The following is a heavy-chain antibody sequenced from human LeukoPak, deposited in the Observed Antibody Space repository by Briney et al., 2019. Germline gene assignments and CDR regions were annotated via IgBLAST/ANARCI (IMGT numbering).Heavy chain of an antibody. CDR1: GGSFSGYY. J-gene: IGHJ4*02. V-gene: IGHV4-34*01. CDR3: AREKAAAGFDY. CDR2: INHSGST. Sequence: SETLSLTCAVYGGSFSGYYWSWIRQPPGKGLEWIGEINHSGSTNYNPSLKSRVTISVDTSKNQFSLNLTSVTAADTAVYYCAREKAAAGFDYWGQGTLVTVSS. D-gene: IGHD6-13*01.